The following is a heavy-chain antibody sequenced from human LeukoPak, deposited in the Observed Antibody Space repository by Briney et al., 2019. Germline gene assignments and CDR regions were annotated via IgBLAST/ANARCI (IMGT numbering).Heavy chain of an antibody. V-gene: IGHV3-23*01. D-gene: IGHD3-3*01. Sequence: GGSLRLSCAASGFTFSTYAMSWVRQTPGKGLEWVSAISGSGGSTYYADSVKGRFTISRDNSKNTLYLQMNSLRAEDTAVYYCAKDIGGRGFWSGYEADYWGQGTLVTVSS. CDR1: GFTFSTYA. CDR2: ISGSGGST. CDR3: AKDIGGRGFWSGYEADY. J-gene: IGHJ4*02.